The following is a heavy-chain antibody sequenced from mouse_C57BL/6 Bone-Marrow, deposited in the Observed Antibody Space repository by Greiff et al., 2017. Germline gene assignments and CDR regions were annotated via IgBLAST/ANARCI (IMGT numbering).Heavy chain of an antibody. J-gene: IGHJ2*01. CDR2: IDPSDSYT. CDR3: ARRSITGVFDY. V-gene: IGHV1-69*01. CDR1: GYTFTSYW. Sequence: QVQLQQPGAELVMPGASVKLSCKASGYTFTSYWMHWVKQRPGQGLEWIGEIDPSDSYTNYNQKFKGKSTLTVDKSSSTAYMQLSSLTSEDSAVYYCARRSITGVFDYWGQGTTLTVSS. D-gene: IGHD4-1*01.